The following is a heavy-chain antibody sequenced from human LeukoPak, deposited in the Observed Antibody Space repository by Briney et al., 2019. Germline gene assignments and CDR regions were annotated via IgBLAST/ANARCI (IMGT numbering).Heavy chain of an antibody. J-gene: IGHJ6*03. CDR2: INHSGST. V-gene: IGHV4-34*01. D-gene: IGHD3-10*01. Sequence: SETLSLTCAVYGGSFSGYYWSWIRQPPGKGLEWIGEINHSGSTNYNPSLKSRVTISVGTSKNQFSLKLSSVTAADTAVYYCARRKAYYYGSGSYSGYYYYYMDVWGKGTTVTVSS. CDR3: ARRKAYYYGSGSYSGYYYYYMDV. CDR1: GGSFSGYY.